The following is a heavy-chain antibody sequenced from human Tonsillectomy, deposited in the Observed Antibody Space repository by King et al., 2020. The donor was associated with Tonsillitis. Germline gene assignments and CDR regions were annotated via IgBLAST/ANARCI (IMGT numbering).Heavy chain of an antibody. CDR2: ISGSGDHT. D-gene: IGHD2-15*01. V-gene: IGHV3-11*06. CDR3: ARAGVLADY. CDR1: GFTFTDYY. J-gene: IGHJ4*02. Sequence: VQLVKSGGGLVKPGGSLRLSCAASGFTFTDYYINWIRQAPGKGLEWVSYISGSGDHTNYGDSVRGRFTISRDNGRNSVFLQMNSLRAEDTAVYYCARAGVLADYWGQGTLVTVSS.